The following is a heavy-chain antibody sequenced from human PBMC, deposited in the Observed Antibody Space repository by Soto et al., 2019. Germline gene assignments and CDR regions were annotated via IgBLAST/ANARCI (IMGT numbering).Heavy chain of an antibody. D-gene: IGHD3-9*01. V-gene: IGHV1-18*01. Sequence: QVQLVQSGAEVKKPGASVKVSCKASGYTVTSYGISWVRQAPGQGLEWMGWISAYNGNTNYAQKLQGRVTMATDTSTSTAYMELRSLRSDDTAVYYCARDGLYYDILTGYYRSSYYYGMDVWGQGTTGTVSS. CDR1: GYTVTSYG. CDR2: ISAYNGNT. CDR3: ARDGLYYDILTGYYRSSYYYGMDV. J-gene: IGHJ6*02.